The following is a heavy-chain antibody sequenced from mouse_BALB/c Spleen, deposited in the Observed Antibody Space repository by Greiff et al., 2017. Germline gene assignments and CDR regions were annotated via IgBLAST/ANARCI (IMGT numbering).Heavy chain of an antibody. D-gene: IGHD2-1*01. J-gene: IGHJ3*01. CDR1: GFTFSSYA. V-gene: IGHV5-9-4*01. Sequence: EVKVVESGGGLVKPGGSLKLSCAASGFTFSSYAMSWVRQSPEKRLEWVAEISSGGSSTYYPDTVTGRFTISRDYAKNTLYLEMNSLRSENTAMYYCARDRGGNYVDWCAYWGQGTLVTVSA. CDR2: ISSGGSST. CDR3: ARDRGGNYVDWCAY.